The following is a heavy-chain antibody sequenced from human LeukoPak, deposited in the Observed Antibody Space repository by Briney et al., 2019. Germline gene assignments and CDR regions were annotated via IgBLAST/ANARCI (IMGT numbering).Heavy chain of an antibody. V-gene: IGHV3-30*18. CDR1: GFTFSSYG. J-gene: IGHJ6*02. CDR2: ISYDGSNK. D-gene: IGHD5-18*01. CDR3: AKDRAPRDTAMVKYYYYYYGMDV. Sequence: PGGSLRLSCAASGFTFSSYGMHWVRQAPGEGLEWVAVISYDGSNKYYADSVKGRFTISRDNSKNTLYLQMNSLRAEDTAVYYCAKDRAPRDTAMVKYYYYYYGMDVWGQGTTVTVSS.